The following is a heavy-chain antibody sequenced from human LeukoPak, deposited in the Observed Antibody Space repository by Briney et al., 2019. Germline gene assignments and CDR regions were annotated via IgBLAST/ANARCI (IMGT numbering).Heavy chain of an antibody. CDR1: GGSFSGYY. J-gene: IGHJ6*03. V-gene: IGHV4-34*01. Sequence: SETLSLTCAVYGGSFSGYYWSWIRQPPGKGLEWIGEINHSGSTNYNLSLKSRVTISVDTSKNQFSLKLSSVTAADTAVYYCARVDRGVILYYYYMDVWGKGTTVTVSS. CDR2: INHSGST. D-gene: IGHD3-10*01. CDR3: ARVDRGVILYYYYMDV.